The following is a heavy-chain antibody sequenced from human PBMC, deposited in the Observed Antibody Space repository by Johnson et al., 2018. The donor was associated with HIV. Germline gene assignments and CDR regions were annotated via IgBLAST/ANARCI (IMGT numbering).Heavy chain of an antibody. CDR2: SRNKANNYIT. D-gene: IGHD3-16*01. CDR1: GFTFSNSD. CDR3: STPLGGWRWVDAFDI. J-gene: IGHJ3*02. Sequence: MLLVESGGGLVQPGGSLRLSCAASGFTFSNSDMNWVHQAPGKGLEWVGRSRNKANNYITQYAASVKSRFTISRDDSQKALYLQMNSLRAEETAVDYCSTPLGGWRWVDAFDIWGQGTMVTVSS. V-gene: IGHV3-72*01.